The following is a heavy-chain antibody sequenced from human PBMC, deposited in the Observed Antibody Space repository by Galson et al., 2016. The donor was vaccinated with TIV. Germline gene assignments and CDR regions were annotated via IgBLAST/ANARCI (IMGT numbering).Heavy chain of an antibody. V-gene: IGHV1-2*02. D-gene: IGHD3-22*01. CDR2: INPSSGGT. CDR3: ARDDGSTSGSNF. J-gene: IGHJ4*02. CDR1: GYTFTDYY. Sequence: SVKVSCKASGYTFTDYYVHWVRQAPGQGLEWMGWINPSSGGTIYAQKFQGRVTMTRDTSISTAFMEVKKLRYDDTALYFCARDDGSTSGSNFWGQGTLVTVSS.